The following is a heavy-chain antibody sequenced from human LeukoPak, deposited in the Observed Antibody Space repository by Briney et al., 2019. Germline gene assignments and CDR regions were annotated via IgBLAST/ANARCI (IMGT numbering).Heavy chain of an antibody. CDR3: ATARGDTAMGPGN. J-gene: IGHJ4*02. V-gene: IGHV3-21*01. D-gene: IGHD5-18*01. CDR1: GFTFSSYS. CDR2: ISSSSSSYI. Sequence: GGSLRLSCAASGFTFSSYSMNWVRQAPGKGLEWVSSISSSSSSYIYYADSVKGRFTISRDNAKNSLYLQMNSLRAEDTAVYYCATARGDTAMGPGNWGQGTLVTVSS.